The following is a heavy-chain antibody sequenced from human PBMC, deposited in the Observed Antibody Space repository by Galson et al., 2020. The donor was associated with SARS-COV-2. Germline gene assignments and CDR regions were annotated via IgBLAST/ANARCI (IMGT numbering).Heavy chain of an antibody. Sequence: WGSLRLSCAGSGFTLSSYEMNWVRQAPGKGLEWVSYISGSGTNMYYADSVKGRFTISRDNARSSLYLQMTSLRAEDTAVYYCASPYLAAASFFGAFDIWGLGTMVTVSS. V-gene: IGHV3-48*03. CDR2: ISGSGTNM. CDR1: GFTLSSYE. J-gene: IGHJ3*02. D-gene: IGHD2-15*01. CDR3: ASPYLAAASFFGAFDI.